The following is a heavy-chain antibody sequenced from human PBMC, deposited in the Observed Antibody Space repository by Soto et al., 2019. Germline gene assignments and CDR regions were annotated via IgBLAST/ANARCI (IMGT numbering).Heavy chain of an antibody. D-gene: IGHD1-7*01. CDR1: GGSISSYR. CDR2: LNNYGNT. J-gene: IGHJ5*02. V-gene: IGHV4-4*07. Sequence: QVQLPESGPGLVRPSETLSLTCTVSGGSISSYRWSWIRQPAGKGLELIGRLNNYGNTHYYPSLKSRVTVSVDASRNQFFLTLRSVSAADSAVYHCGREGGEPWDYEASWGQGTPVTVSS. CDR3: GREGGEPWDYEAS.